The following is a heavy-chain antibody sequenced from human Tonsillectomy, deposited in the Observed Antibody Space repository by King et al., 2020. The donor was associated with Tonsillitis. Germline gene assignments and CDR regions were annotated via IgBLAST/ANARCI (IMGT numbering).Heavy chain of an antibody. CDR3: ARDGVIRRNDFDI. D-gene: IGHD2-21*01. V-gene: IGHV4-38-2*02. Sequence: VQLQESGPGLVKPSETLSLTCAVSGYSISSGHYWGWIRKPPGKGLEWIANIYHSGTTFYNPSLKSRVTISVDTSKNQFSLKLASVTAADTAVYYCARDGVIRRNDFDIWGQGTMVTVSS. CDR2: IYHSGTT. J-gene: IGHJ3*02. CDR1: GYSISSGHY.